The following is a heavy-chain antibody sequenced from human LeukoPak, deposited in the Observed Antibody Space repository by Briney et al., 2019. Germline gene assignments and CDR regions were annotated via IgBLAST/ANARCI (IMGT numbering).Heavy chain of an antibody. V-gene: IGHV1-69*01. Sequence: SSVKVSCKASGGTFSSYAISWVRQAPGQGLEWMGGIIPIFGTANYAQKFQGRVTITAEESTSTAYMELSSLRSEDTAVYYCAGSTVTRLAEYFQHWGQGTLVIVSS. D-gene: IGHD4-17*01. CDR3: AGSTVTRLAEYFQH. CDR2: IIPIFGTA. J-gene: IGHJ1*01. CDR1: GGTFSSYA.